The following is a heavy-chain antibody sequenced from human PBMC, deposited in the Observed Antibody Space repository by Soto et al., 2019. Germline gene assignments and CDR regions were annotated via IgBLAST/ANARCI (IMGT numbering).Heavy chain of an antibody. CDR2: IKDSGDST. D-gene: IGHD6-13*01. CDR3: VKGGASYTSCWYAN. CDR1: GFSFSNYA. V-gene: IGHV3-23*01. J-gene: IGHJ4*02. Sequence: VELLESGGGLVQPGGSQTLSCAASGFSFSNYAMHWVRQAPGKGLEWVSTIKDSGDSTYYLDSVRGRFTISRDYSRNTLYLQMTSLRAEDTALYHCVKGGASYTSCWYANWGQGILVTVSS.